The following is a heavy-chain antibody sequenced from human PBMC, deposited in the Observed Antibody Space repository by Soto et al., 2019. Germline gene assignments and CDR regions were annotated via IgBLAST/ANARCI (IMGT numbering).Heavy chain of an antibody. V-gene: IGHV3-21*01. CDR1: GFIFSSYD. Sequence: PGGSLRLSCAASGFIFSSYDMNWVRQAPGKGLEWVSSISSSSSYIYYADPVKGRFTISRDNAKNSLYLQMNSLRAEDTAVYYCASYYDSRGPHFDYWGQGLLVTVSS. CDR3: ASYYDSRGPHFDY. D-gene: IGHD3-22*01. CDR2: ISSSSSYI. J-gene: IGHJ4*02.